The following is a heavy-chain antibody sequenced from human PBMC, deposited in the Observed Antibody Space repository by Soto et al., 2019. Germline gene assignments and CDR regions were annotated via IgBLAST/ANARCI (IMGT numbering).Heavy chain of an antibody. D-gene: IGHD4-17*01. CDR3: ARDCPTNYGDACMDV. CDR1: GYTFTFYG. Sequence: GASVKVSCKASGYTFTFYGISWVLQAPGQGLEWMGWISAYNSNTNYAQKLQGRVTMTTDTSTSTAYMELRSLRSDDTAVYYCARDCPTNYGDACMDVWGQGTTVTVSS. J-gene: IGHJ6*02. CDR2: ISAYNSNT. V-gene: IGHV1-18*04.